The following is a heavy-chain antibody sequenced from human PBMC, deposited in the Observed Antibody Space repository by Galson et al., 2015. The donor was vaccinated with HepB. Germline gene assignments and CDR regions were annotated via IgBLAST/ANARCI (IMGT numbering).Heavy chain of an antibody. Sequence: SLRLSCAASGFTFSDYAMSWVRQAPGKGLEWVSTISDRGGTTFYADSVKGRFTVSRDNSKSTLYLQMNNLRADDTAIYYCTKGRGSTWYKVYFDYWGQGSLVSVSS. V-gene: IGHV3-23*01. CDR1: GFTFSDYA. CDR2: ISDRGGTT. J-gene: IGHJ4*02. D-gene: IGHD6-13*01. CDR3: TKGRGSTWYKVYFDY.